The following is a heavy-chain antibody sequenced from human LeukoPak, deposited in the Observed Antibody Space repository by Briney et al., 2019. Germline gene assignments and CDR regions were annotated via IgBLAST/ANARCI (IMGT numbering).Heavy chain of an antibody. J-gene: IGHJ3*02. CDR2: IYYSGST. V-gene: IGHV4-39*07. CDR1: SCSISSSSYY. CDR3: AREKLLSTTDAFDI. D-gene: IGHD1-26*01. Sequence: SETLSLTCTVSSCSISSSSYYWGWIRQPPGKGLDWIGRIYYSGSTYYNPSLKSRVTISVDTSKNQFSLKLSSVTAADTAVYYCAREKLLSTTDAFDIWGQGTMVTVSS.